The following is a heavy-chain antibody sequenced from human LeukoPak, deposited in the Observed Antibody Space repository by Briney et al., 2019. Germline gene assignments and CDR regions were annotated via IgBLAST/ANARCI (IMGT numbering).Heavy chain of an antibody. CDR3: VKAIVAAGYDY. D-gene: IGHD6-13*01. J-gene: IGHJ4*02. CDR2: ISKDGSDK. Sequence: PEGSLRLSCAASGFTFSDYAMHWVRQAPGKGLEWVAVISKDGSDKYYPGSVRGRFTISRDNSKNTIYLQMDSLRAEDTAVYYCVKAIVAAGYDYWGQGTLVTVSS. V-gene: IGHV3-30-3*01. CDR1: GFTFSDYA.